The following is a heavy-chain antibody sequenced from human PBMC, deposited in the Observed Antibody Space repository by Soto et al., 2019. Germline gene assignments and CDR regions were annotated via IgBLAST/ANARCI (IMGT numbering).Heavy chain of an antibody. CDR1: GFTFGNFA. CDR3: AKDRGGTGWPFDH. D-gene: IGHD6-19*01. Sequence: PGGSLRLSCTPSGFTFGNFAMSWVRQAPGKGLEWVSSISAGGATTYYADSVKGRVTMSRDNSKNTLSLQMISLRAEDSAVYYCAKDRGGTGWPFDHWGQGTLVTAPQ. V-gene: IGHV3-23*01. CDR2: ISAGGATT. J-gene: IGHJ4*02.